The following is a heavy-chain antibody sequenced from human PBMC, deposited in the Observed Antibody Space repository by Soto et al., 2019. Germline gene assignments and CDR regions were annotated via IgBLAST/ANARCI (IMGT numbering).Heavy chain of an antibody. CDR3: ARDRGSYGMDV. J-gene: IGHJ6*02. V-gene: IGHV4-31*03. CDR1: GDSVSGGYY. CDR2: VSPIGTP. Sequence: QVQLQESGPGLVKPSQTLSLTCTVSGDSVSGGYYWSWVRQRPRKGMGGIGYVSPIGTPYYSPSLNSRVSISIDTSKNQLSLEVRSVTAADTAEYYCARDRGSYGMDVWGQGTTVTVSS.